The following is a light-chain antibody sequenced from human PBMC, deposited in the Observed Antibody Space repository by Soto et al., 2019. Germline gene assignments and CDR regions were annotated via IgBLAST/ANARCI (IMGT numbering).Light chain of an antibody. V-gene: IGLV4-69*01. CDR1: SGHSSYA. Sequence: QPVLTQSPSASASLGASVKLTCTLSSGHSSYAIAWHQQQPEKGPRYLMKLNSDGSHSKGDGIPDRFSGSSSGAERYLTIPSRQSEDGAGYYCQTWGSGIPVVFGGGTKLTV. CDR3: QTWGSGIPVV. J-gene: IGLJ2*01. CDR2: LNSDGSH.